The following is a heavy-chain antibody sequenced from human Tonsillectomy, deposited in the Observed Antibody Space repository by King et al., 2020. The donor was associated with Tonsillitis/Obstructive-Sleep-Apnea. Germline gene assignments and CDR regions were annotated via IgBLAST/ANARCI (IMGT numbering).Heavy chain of an antibody. J-gene: IGHJ3*02. CDR1: GFTFSSYA. D-gene: IGHD3-22*01. V-gene: IGHV3-23*04. CDR2: ISGRGGST. CDR3: AKSYYYDSSGYSQGAFDI. Sequence: DVQLVESGGGLVQPGGSLRLSCAASGFTFSSYAMSWVRQAPGKGLEWVSTISGRGGSTYYADSVKGRFTISRDNSKNTLYLQMNSLRAEDTAVYYCAKSYYYDSSGYSQGAFDIWGQGTLVTVSS.